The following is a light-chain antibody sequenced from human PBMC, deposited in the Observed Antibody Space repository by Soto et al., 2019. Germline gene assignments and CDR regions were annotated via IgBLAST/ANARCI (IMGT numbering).Light chain of an antibody. CDR2: AAS. CDR3: KQYHTDWT. J-gene: IGKJ1*01. CDR1: ESIDNW. V-gene: IGKV1-5*01. Sequence: DIQMTQSPSTLSSSVGDTVTITCRASESIDNWLAWSPQKPGKAPKLLIFAASTLVRGVPSRFSGRGSGTEFTLTISSLQAEEYATFDCKQYHTDWTCGKGHKVDIK.